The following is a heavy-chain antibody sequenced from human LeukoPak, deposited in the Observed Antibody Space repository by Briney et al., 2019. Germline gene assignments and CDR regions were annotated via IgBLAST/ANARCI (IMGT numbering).Heavy chain of an antibody. J-gene: IGHJ4*02. V-gene: IGHV3-11*01. D-gene: IGHD5-18*01. CDR3: ASRPVYSYAFDQ. CDR1: GFTFSDYY. Sequence: GGPLRPSCEGAGFTFSDYYMNWIRQAPGKGLEWVSSISSSGNNIFYADSVKGRFPISRDNANNSMHLQMNSLRAEDTAVYYCASRPVYSYAFDQWGQGTLVTVSS. CDR2: ISSSGNNI.